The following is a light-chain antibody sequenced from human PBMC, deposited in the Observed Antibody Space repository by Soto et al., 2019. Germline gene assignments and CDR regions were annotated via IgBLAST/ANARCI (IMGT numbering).Light chain of an antibody. Sequence: QAVVTQPASVSGSPGQSITISCTGTSSDVGGYNYVSWYQQHPGKAPKLMIYEVSNRPSGVSNRFSGSKSGNTASLTISGLQAEDEADYYCSSYTSSSTPPVFGGGTKLTVL. J-gene: IGLJ2*01. CDR2: EVS. V-gene: IGLV2-14*01. CDR3: SSYTSSSTPPV. CDR1: SSDVGGYNY.